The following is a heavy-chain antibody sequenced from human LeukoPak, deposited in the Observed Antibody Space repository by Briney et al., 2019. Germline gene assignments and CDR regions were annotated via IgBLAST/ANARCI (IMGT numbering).Heavy chain of an antibody. CDR2: ISAYNGNT. CDR1: GYTFTSYG. D-gene: IGHD1-26*01. V-gene: IGHV1-18*01. Sequence: ASVKVSCKASGYTFTSYGISWVRQAPGQGLEWMGWISAYNGNTNYAQKLQGRVTMTRDMSTSTVYMELSSLRSEDTAVYYCARSGATLWYFDYWGQGTLVTVSS. J-gene: IGHJ4*02. CDR3: ARSGATLWYFDY.